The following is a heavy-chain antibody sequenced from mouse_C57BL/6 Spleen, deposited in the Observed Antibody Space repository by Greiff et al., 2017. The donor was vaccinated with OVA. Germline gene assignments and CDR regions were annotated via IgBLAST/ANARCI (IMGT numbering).Heavy chain of an antibody. CDR3: AKKDYDGSSYDAMDD. D-gene: IGHD1-1*01. CDR2: IWRGGST. Sequence: QVQLKQSGPGLVQPSQSLSLTCTVSGFSLTSYGVHWVRQSPGKGLEWLGVIWRGGSTDYNAAFMSRLSITKDNSKRQVFFKMNSLQADDTAIYDCAKKDYDGSSYDAMDDWGQGTSVTVSS. CDR1: GFSLTSYG. V-gene: IGHV2-5*01. J-gene: IGHJ4*01.